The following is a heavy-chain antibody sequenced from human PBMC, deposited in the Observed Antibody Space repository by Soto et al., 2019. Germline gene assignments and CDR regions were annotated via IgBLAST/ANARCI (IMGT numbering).Heavy chain of an antibody. CDR2: ISGSGSNP. V-gene: IGHV3-23*01. J-gene: IGHJ4*02. Sequence: EVQVLESGGGLVQPGGSLRLSCAASGFTFSTYAMSWVRQAPGQGLEWVSAISGSGSNPYYADSVKGRFTISRDNSKNTLYLQMNSLIAEDTALYYCATTASMTIRDGFDHWGQGTLVTVSS. CDR3: ATTASMTIRDGFDH. CDR1: GFTFSTYA. D-gene: IGHD4-17*01.